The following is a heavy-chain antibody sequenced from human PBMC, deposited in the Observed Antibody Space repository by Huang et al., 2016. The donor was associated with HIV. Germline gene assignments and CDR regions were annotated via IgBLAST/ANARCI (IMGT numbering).Heavy chain of an antibody. V-gene: IGHV3-30*18. J-gene: IGHJ4*02. CDR1: GFAFSSYR. Sequence: HLVESGGGVVQPGRSRRLSCAASGFAFSSYRMHWVRHAPGKGMEWVALVSSNGIDKYSAESVKGRFTISSDSSRKTLYLQMDSLRTEDTAIYYCAKDQWLVKYFFASWGLGTLVTVSS. CDR2: VSSNGIDK. D-gene: IGHD6-19*01. CDR3: AKDQWLVKYFFAS.